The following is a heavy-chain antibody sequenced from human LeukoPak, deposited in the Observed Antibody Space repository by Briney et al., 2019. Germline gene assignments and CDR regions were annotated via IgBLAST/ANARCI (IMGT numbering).Heavy chain of an antibody. CDR1: GYTFTGYY. Sequence: ASVKVSCKASGYTFTGYYMHWVRQAPGQRLEWMGWINPNSGGTNYAQKFQGRVTMTRDTSISTAYMELSRLRSDDTAVYYCARPRGGLRLGELSPWGQGTLVTVSS. D-gene: IGHD3-16*02. CDR2: INPNSGGT. J-gene: IGHJ5*02. CDR3: ARPRGGLRLGELSP. V-gene: IGHV1-2*02.